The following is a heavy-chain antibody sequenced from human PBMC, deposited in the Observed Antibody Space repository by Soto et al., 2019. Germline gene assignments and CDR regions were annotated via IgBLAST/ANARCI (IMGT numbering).Heavy chain of an antibody. CDR3: ASERGYCSSTSCYTRAFDI. J-gene: IGHJ3*02. CDR2: IYYSGST. D-gene: IGHD2-2*02. Sequence: SETLSLTCTVSGGSISSGDYYWSWIRQPPGKGLEWIGYIYYSGSTYYNPSLKSRVTISVDTSKNQFSLKLSSVTAADTAVYYCASERGYCSSTSCYTRAFDIWGQGTMVT. V-gene: IGHV4-30-4*01. CDR1: GGSISSGDYY.